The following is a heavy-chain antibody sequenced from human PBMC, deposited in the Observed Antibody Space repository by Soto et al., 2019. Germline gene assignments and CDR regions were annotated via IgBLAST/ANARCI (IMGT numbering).Heavy chain of an antibody. D-gene: IGHD6-19*01. V-gene: IGHV4-4*07. CDR1: GADINTCS. Sequence: PSETLSLTGSVSGADINTCSWTWIRQPAGKGLEWIGRIYTSASINYNPSLKGRVTLSVDTSTNQVSLRLASVTAADTAIYYCARDREAGYNFYYGMDVWGQGTTVTVSS. J-gene: IGHJ6*02. CDR2: IYTSASI. CDR3: ARDREAGYNFYYGMDV.